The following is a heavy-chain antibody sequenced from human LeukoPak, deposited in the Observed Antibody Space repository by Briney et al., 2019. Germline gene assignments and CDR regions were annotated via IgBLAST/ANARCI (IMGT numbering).Heavy chain of an antibody. Sequence: RTGGSLRLSCAASGFTFSSYSMSSVRQAPGEWLEWVSSISGSGGSTYYADSVKGRFTISRDNSKNTLYLQMNSLRAEDTAVYYCAKWKQWLVLEGVRSYYFDYWGQGTLVTVSS. CDR2: ISGSGGST. J-gene: IGHJ4*02. D-gene: IGHD6-19*01. CDR1: GFTFSSYS. CDR3: AKWKQWLVLEGVRSYYFDY. V-gene: IGHV3-23*01.